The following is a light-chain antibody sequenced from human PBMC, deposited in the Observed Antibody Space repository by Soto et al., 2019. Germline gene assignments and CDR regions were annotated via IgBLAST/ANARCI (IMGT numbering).Light chain of an antibody. CDR3: AAWDDSLNGPV. CDR2: SNN. CDR1: SSNIGSKT. J-gene: IGLJ3*02. Sequence: QSVLTQPPSASGTPGQRVIISCSGSSSNIGSKTVSWYQQLPGTAPKLLMYSNNERPSGVPDRFSGSKSGTSASLAISGLQSEDEADYYCAAWDDSLNGPVFGGGTKVTVL. V-gene: IGLV1-44*01.